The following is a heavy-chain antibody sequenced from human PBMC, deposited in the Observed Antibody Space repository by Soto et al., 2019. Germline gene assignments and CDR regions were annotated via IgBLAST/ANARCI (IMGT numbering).Heavy chain of an antibody. CDR1: GDTFSSYA. V-gene: IGHV1-69*01. CDR3: ARDQSQVVDYDLGY. CDR2: IIPMFGTA. J-gene: IGHJ4*02. D-gene: IGHD3-22*01. Sequence: QVQLVQSGAEVKKPGSSVKVSCKASGDTFSSYAISWVRQAPGQGLEWMGGIIPMFGTANYAQKFQGRVTITADESTSTAYMELRSLRSEDTSVDYCARDQSQVVDYDLGYWGQGTLVTVSS.